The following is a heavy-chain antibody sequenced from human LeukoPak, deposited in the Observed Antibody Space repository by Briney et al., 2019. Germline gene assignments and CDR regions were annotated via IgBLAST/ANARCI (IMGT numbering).Heavy chain of an antibody. CDR3: ARDLWYSSSWTPHPNWFDP. CDR2: IYYSGST. J-gene: IGHJ5*02. CDR1: GGSISSSSYY. Sequence: PSETLSLTCTVSGGSISSSSYYWGWIRQPPGKGLEWIGSIYYSGSTYYNPSLKSRVTISVDTSKNQFSLKLSSVTAADTAVYYCARDLWYSSSWTPHPNWFDPWGQGTLVTVSS. D-gene: IGHD6-13*01. V-gene: IGHV4-39*07.